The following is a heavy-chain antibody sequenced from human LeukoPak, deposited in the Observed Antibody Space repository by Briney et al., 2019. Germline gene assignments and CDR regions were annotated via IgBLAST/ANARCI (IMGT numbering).Heavy chain of an antibody. V-gene: IGHV1-46*01. CDR1: GYTFTSYY. J-gene: IGHJ3*02. D-gene: IGHD6-13*01. Sequence: ASVKVSCKASGYTFTSYYMHWVRQAPGQGLEWMGIINPSGGSTSYAQKFQGRVTMTRDTSTSTVYMELSSLRSEDTAVYYCARSVLPAAAAQRGAFDIWGQGAMVTVSS. CDR3: ARSVLPAAAAQRGAFDI. CDR2: INPSGGST.